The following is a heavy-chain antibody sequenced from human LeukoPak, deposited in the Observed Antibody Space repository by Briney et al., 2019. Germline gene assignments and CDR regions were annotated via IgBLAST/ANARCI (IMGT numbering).Heavy chain of an antibody. CDR3: ASCGGDCYSEGSIYY. J-gene: IGHJ4*02. CDR2: INPNSGGT. V-gene: IGHV1-2*02. D-gene: IGHD2-21*01. CDR1: GYTFTGYY. Sequence: ASVKVSCKASGYTFTGYYMHWVRQAPGQGLEWMGWINPNSGGTNYAQKFQGRVTMTRDTSISTAYMELSRQRSDDSSVYYCASCGGDCYSEGSIYYRGQGILVSVSS.